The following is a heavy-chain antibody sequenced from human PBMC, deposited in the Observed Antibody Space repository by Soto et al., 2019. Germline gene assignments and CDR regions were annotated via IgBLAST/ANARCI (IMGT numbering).Heavy chain of an antibody. Sequence: SETLSLTCAVYGESFSGYYWSWIRQPPGKGLEWIGEINHSGSTNYNPSLKSRVTISVDTSKNQFSLKLSSVTAADTAVYYCARESQDYDFWSGYLKTYNWFDPWGQGTLVTVSS. J-gene: IGHJ5*02. CDR2: INHSGST. CDR3: ARESQDYDFWSGYLKTYNWFDP. D-gene: IGHD3-3*01. V-gene: IGHV4-34*01. CDR1: GESFSGYY.